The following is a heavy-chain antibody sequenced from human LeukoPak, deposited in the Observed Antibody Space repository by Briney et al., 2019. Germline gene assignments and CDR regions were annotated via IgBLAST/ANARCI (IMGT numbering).Heavy chain of an antibody. D-gene: IGHD3-10*01. V-gene: IGHV4-61*08. Sequence: SETLSLTCTVSGGSISSGDYYWSWIRQPPGKGLEWIGYIYYSGSTNYNPSLKSRVTTSVDTSKNQFSLKLSSVTAADTAVYYCARHNRWFGELLPDYWGQGTLVTVSS. CDR1: GGSISSGDYY. CDR2: IYYSGST. J-gene: IGHJ4*02. CDR3: ARHNRWFGELLPDY.